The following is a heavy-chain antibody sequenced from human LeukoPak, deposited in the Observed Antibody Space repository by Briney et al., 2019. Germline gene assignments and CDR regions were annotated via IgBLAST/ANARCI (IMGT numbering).Heavy chain of an antibody. V-gene: IGHV4-31*03. CDR3: ARAAYDSRGHLLSFNY. J-gene: IGHJ4*02. CDR1: GVSISSGGYY. Sequence: SQTLSLTCTVSGVSISSGGYYWSWIRQHPGKGLEWIGYISYSGNTHYNPSLESRVAMSLDTAKNHFSLKLRSVTAADTAVYYCARAAYDSRGHLLSFNYWGQGTLVTVSS. D-gene: IGHD3-22*01. CDR2: ISYSGNT.